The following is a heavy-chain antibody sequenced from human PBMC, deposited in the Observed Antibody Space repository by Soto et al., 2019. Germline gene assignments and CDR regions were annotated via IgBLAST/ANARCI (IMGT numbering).Heavy chain of an antibody. CDR2: INHSGST. CDR1: GWSFSGYY. V-gene: IGHV4-34*01. Sequence: PSETLSLTCAVYGWSFSGYYWTWIRQPPGTGLEWIGEINHSGSTYYNPSLKSRVTISVDRSKNQFSLKLSSVTAADTAVYYCARGQVVAAQHWGQGTLVTVSS. D-gene: IGHD2-15*01. J-gene: IGHJ4*02. CDR3: ARGQVVAAQH.